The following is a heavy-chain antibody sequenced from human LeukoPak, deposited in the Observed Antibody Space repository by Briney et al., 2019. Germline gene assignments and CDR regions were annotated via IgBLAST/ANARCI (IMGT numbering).Heavy chain of an antibody. D-gene: IGHD1-26*01. CDR1: GFTVRNNY. V-gene: IGHV3-53*01. CDR2: IYSGGST. CDR3: ARGVGQDAFDI. Sequence: PGGSLRLSCAASGFTVRNNYMSWVRQAPGKGLEWVSVIYSGGSTYYADSVKGRFTFSRDNSKNTLYLQMTSLSVEDTAVYYCARGVGQDAFDIWGQGTMVTVSS. J-gene: IGHJ3*02.